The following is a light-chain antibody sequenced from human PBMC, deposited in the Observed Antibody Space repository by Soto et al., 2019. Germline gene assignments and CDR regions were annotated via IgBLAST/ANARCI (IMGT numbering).Light chain of an antibody. CDR3: MQGTHWPIT. CDR1: QSLVHSDGIAY. CDR2: KVS. J-gene: IGKJ5*01. V-gene: IGKV2-30*02. Sequence: DVMMTQSPLSLPVTLGRPASISCRSNQSLVHSDGIAYFSWFQQRPGRSPRRIIYKVSNRDSGVPARFSGSGSGTDCALKISRVEAEDVGVYYCMQGTHWPITFGQGTRLEIK.